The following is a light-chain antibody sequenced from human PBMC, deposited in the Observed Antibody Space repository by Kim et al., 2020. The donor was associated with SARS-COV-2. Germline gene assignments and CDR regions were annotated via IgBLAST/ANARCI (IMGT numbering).Light chain of an antibody. CDR3: QQRSAWPLT. V-gene: IGKV3-11*01. Sequence: EIVLTQSPATLSLSPGERATLSCRASESARSYLAWYQQKPGQTPRLLIYDVSNRATGIPARFSGSGSGTDFTLTISNLDPEDFAVYYCQQRSAWPLTFGGGTKVDIK. CDR2: DVS. J-gene: IGKJ4*01. CDR1: ESARSY.